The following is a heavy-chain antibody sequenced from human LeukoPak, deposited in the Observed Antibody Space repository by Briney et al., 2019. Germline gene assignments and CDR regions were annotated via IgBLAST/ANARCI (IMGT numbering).Heavy chain of an antibody. D-gene: IGHD3-10*01. V-gene: IGHV2-5*02. J-gene: IGHJ6*03. Sequence: SGPTLVNPTQTLTLTCTFSGFSLSTSGVGVGWIRQPPGKALEWLALIYWDDDKRYSPSLKSRLTITKDTSKNQVVLTMTNMDPVDTATYYCAHRAHHYYGSGSYYYYYMDVWGKGTTVTVSS. CDR2: IYWDDDK. CDR3: AHRAHHYYGSGSYYYYYMDV. CDR1: GFSLSTSGVG.